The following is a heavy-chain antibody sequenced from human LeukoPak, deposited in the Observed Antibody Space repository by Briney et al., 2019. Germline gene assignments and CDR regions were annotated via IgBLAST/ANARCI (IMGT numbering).Heavy chain of an antibody. CDR3: VTSGGGNWFGFWFDP. CDR2: FYTGEST. J-gene: IGHJ5*02. Sequence: GGSLRLSCEVSGFNVNSRFMNWVRQAPGKGLEWVSTFYTGESTYYADSVKGRFTLSRDTSRNTFFLRMNNLVADDTAVYYCVTSGGGNWFGFWFDPWGQGTLVTVSS. CDR1: GFNVNSRF. V-gene: IGHV3-53*01. D-gene: IGHD3-16*01.